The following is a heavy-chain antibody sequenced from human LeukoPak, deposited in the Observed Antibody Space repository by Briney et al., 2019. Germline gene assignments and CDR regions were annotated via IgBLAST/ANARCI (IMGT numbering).Heavy chain of an antibody. CDR3: ARGNSYDSSGYPEYFQN. CDR2: ISGSDDGT. D-gene: IGHD3-22*01. Sequence: PGGSLRLSCAASGFTFSTYAMSWVRQIPGKGLEWVSAISGSDDGTYYADSVKGRFTISRDNSRNTLYLQMNTLRAEDTAVYYCARGNSYDSSGYPEYFQNWGQGTLVTVSS. J-gene: IGHJ1*01. V-gene: IGHV3-23*01. CDR1: GFTFSTYA.